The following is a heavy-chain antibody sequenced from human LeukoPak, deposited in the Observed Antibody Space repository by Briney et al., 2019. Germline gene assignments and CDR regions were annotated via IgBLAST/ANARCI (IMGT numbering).Heavy chain of an antibody. D-gene: IGHD3-9*01. J-gene: IGHJ4*02. CDR3: AHSLSRYFDWFPYSYYFDY. CDR2: IYWNDDK. CDR1: GFSLSTSGVG. V-gene: IGHV2-5*01. Sequence: ESGPTLVNPTQTLTLTCTFSGFSLSTSGVGVGWIRQPPGKALEWLALIYWNDDKRYSPSLKSRLTITKDTSKNQVVLTMTNMDPVNTATYSCAHSLSRYFDWFPYSYYFDYWGQGTLVTVSS.